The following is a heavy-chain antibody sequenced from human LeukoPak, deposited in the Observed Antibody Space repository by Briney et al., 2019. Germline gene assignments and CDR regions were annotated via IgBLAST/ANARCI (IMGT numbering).Heavy chain of an antibody. V-gene: IGHV3-30*03. Sequence: GGSLRLSCAASGFTFSSYGMHWVRQAPGKGLEWVAVISYDGSNKYYADSVKGRFTISRDNSKNTLCLQMNSLRAEDTAVYYCASPGIVGATGGGYWGQGTLVTVSS. CDR1: GFTFSSYG. D-gene: IGHD1-26*01. CDR2: ISYDGSNK. CDR3: ASPGIVGATGGGY. J-gene: IGHJ4*02.